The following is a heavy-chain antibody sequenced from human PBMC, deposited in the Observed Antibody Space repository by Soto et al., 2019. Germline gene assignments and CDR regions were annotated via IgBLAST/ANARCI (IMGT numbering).Heavy chain of an antibody. CDR3: ARESHDILTGPTWGWYFDL. J-gene: IGHJ2*01. CDR1: GGSFSVDY. D-gene: IGHD3-9*01. Sequence: QVQLQQWGAGPLRPLETLSLTCGVSGGSFSVDYWAWIRQATGKGLEWIGEINDRGSSNYNPSHKSRVSISVDTSKNHYSLNLRSVAAADTAVYYCARESHDILTGPTWGWYFDLWGRGTLVTVSS. CDR2: INDRGSS. V-gene: IGHV4-34*01.